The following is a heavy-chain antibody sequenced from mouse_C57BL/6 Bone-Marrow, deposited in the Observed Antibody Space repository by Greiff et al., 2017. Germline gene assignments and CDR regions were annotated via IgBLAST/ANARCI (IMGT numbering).Heavy chain of an antibody. Sequence: QVQLQQSGPGILQSSQTLSLTCSFSGFSLSTSGMGVSWIRQPSGKGLEWLAHIYWDDDKRYNPSLKSRLTISKDTSRNQVFLKITSVDTADTATYYCARGLLRYWYFDVWGTGTTVTVSS. CDR3: ARGLLRYWYFDV. V-gene: IGHV8-12*01. J-gene: IGHJ1*03. D-gene: IGHD1-1*01. CDR1: GFSLSTSGMG. CDR2: IYWDDDK.